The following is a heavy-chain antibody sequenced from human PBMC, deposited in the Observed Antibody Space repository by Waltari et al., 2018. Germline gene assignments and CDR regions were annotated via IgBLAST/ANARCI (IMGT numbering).Heavy chain of an antibody. CDR2: VDPEDGET. CDR1: GYTFTDYY. D-gene: IGHD6-19*01. V-gene: IGHV1-69-2*01. J-gene: IGHJ4*02. CDR3: ATLQASGWGDEYYFDY. Sequence: EVQLVQSGAEVKKPGATVKISCKASGYTFTDYYLHWVQQAPGKGLEWMGRVDPEDGETIYAEKFQGRVTITADTSTDTAYMELSSLRSEDTAVYYCATLQASGWGDEYYFDYWGQGTLVTVSS.